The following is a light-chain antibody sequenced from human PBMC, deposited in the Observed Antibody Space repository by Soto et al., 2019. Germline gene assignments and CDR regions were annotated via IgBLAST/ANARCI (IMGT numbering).Light chain of an antibody. J-gene: IGKJ4*01. CDR3: QQYGSTPT. CDR1: QCVSTNY. V-gene: IGKV3D-20*01. CDR2: DAS. Sequence: EIVLTQSPGTLSLSPGERATLSCRASQCVSTNYVAWYQTKPVLAAGLLIYDASTRATAISDRFTGRGSRTDITLTISRVEPEEFAEYFCQQYGSTPTFGGGTKVDIK.